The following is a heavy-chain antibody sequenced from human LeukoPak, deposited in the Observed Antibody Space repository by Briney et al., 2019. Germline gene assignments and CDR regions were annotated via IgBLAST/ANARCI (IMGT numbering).Heavy chain of an antibody. CDR3: ARLQQLLLLDY. CDR1: GYSISSGYY. D-gene: IGHD2-15*01. CDR2: IYHSGST. J-gene: IGHJ4*02. V-gene: IGHV4-38-2*01. Sequence: SETLSLTCAVSGYSISSGYYWGWIRQPPGKGLGWIGSIYHSGSTYYNPSLKSRVTISVDTSKNQFSLRLSSVTAADTAVYYCARLQQLLLLDYWGQGTLVTVSS.